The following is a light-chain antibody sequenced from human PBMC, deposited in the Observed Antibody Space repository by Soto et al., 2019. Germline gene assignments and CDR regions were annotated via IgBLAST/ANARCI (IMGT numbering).Light chain of an antibody. Sequence: QSALTQPASVSGSPGQSITISCTGTSSDDGSYNVVSWYQQHPGKAPKLLIYEVSKRPSGVSDRFSGSKSGNTASLTISGLQAEDEADYHCCSYAGSSSAFVFGTGTELTVL. CDR2: EVS. CDR3: CSYAGSSSAFV. J-gene: IGLJ1*01. CDR1: SSDDGSYNV. V-gene: IGLV2-23*02.